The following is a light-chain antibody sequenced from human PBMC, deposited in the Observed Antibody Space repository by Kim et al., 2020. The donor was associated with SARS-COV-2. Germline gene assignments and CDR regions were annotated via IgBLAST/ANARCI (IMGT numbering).Light chain of an antibody. Sequence: GQRVTISCSGSSSNIGSNTVNWYQQLPGTAPKIVIYSNNQRPSGVPDRLSASKSGTSASLAISGLHSDDESDYYCAAWDDSLNGWVFGGGTQLTVL. V-gene: IGLV1-44*01. CDR1: SSNIGSNT. J-gene: IGLJ3*02. CDR2: SNN. CDR3: AAWDDSLNGWV.